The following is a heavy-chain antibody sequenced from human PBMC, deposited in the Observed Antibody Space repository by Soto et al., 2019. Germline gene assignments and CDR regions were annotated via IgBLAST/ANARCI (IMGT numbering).Heavy chain of an antibody. D-gene: IGHD5-18*01. J-gene: IGHJ5*02. CDR3: AKDEDKATNFDP. Sequence: GGSLRLSFAGSGLLVVTYPMTWVRHAPGKGLEWVAVISYDGSNKYYADSVKGRFTISRDNSKNTLYLQMNSLRAEDTAVYYCAKDEDKATNFDPWGQGHLVKASS. CDR1: GLLVVTYP. CDR2: ISYDGSNK. V-gene: IGHV3-30*18.